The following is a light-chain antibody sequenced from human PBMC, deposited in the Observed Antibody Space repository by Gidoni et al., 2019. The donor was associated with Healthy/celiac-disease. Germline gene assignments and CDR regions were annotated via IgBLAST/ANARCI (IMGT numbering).Light chain of an antibody. Sequence: DIHMTQSPSTLSASVGDRVTITCRASQSISSWLAWYQQKPGKAPKLLIYKASSLESGVPSRFSGSGSGTEFTLTISSLQPDEFATYYCQQYNSYSLTFGGGTKVEIK. V-gene: IGKV1-5*03. CDR1: QSISSW. CDR2: KAS. CDR3: QQYNSYSLT. J-gene: IGKJ4*01.